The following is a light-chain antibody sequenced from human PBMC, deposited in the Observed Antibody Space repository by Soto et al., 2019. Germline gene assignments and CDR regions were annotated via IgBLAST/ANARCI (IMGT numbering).Light chain of an antibody. CDR1: TNYLGTLNY. CDR2: KGT. V-gene: IGLV2-23*01. CDR3: CSYTGRL. J-gene: IGLJ2*01. Sequence: QSALTQPASVSGSPGQSITISCNGTTNYLGTLNYVSWYQRHPGKAPKLVIYKGTQRPSGISHRFSGSTSGNTASLTISGLQPDDEADYFCCSYTGRLFGGGSTLTVL.